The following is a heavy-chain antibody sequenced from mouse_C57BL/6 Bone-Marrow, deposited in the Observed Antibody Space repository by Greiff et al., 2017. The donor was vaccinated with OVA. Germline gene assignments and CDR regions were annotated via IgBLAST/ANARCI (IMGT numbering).Heavy chain of an antibody. J-gene: IGHJ1*03. Sequence: EVHLVESGGDLVKPGGSLKLSCAASGFTFSSYGMSWVRQTPDKRLEWVATISSGGSYTYYPDSVTGRFTISRDNAKNTLYLQMSSLKSEDTAMYYCARGFTTVVAIWYFDVWGTGTTVTVSS. CDR3: ARGFTTVVAIWYFDV. CDR1: GFTFSSYG. D-gene: IGHD1-1*01. CDR2: ISSGGSYT. V-gene: IGHV5-6*01.